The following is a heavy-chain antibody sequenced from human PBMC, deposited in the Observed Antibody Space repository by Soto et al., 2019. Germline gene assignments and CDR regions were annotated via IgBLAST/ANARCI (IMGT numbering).Heavy chain of an antibody. CDR1: GDSISRSDSY. D-gene: IGHD2-2*01. CDR2: INSSGRT. Sequence: QVQLQASGPGLVKPSQTLSLTCSVSGDSISRSDSYWSLIRQPPGKGLEWLGYINSSGRTYYTPSLRSRVSISIDTSKNQFSLRLTSVTVADTAVYFCARFSTLGKDYGVDVWCQGTTVTVSS. CDR3: ARFSTLGKDYGVDV. V-gene: IGHV4-30-4*01. J-gene: IGHJ6*02.